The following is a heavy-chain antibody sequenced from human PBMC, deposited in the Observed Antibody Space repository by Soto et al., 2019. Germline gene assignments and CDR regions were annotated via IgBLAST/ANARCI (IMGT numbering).Heavy chain of an antibody. D-gene: IGHD2-8*01. CDR3: ARDVH. V-gene: IGHV3-30-3*01. CDR1: GFTFSSYA. Sequence: QVQLMESGGGVVQPGRSLRLSCAASGFTFSSYAMHWVRQAPGKGLEWVAVISYDGSNKYYADSVKGRFTISRDNSKNTLYLQMNSLRAEDTAVYYCARDVHWGQGTLVTVSS. CDR2: ISYDGSNK. J-gene: IGHJ4*02.